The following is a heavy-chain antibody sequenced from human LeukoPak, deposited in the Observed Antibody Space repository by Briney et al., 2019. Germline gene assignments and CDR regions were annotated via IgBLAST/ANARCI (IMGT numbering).Heavy chain of an antibody. D-gene: IGHD3-10*01. CDR1: GLTVNSNY. CDR3: ARISGGSFDV. J-gene: IGHJ3*01. CDR2: IYSGETT. V-gene: IGHV3-53*01. Sequence: GYLRLACAASGLTVNSNYMTWVRQAQGTGLEWVSLIYSGETTYYADSVKGRFTISRDTSQNALYLQMNRLRAEDTAVYYCARISGGSFDVWGQGATVTV.